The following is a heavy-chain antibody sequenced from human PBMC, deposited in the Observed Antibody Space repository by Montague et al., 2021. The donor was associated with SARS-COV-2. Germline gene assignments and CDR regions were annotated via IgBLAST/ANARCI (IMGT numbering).Heavy chain of an antibody. V-gene: IGHV4-61*02. CDR2: IYTSGTT. D-gene: IGHD1-26*01. J-gene: IGHJ4*02. Sequence: TLSLTCTVSGGSISSGSYYWSWIRQPAGKGLEWIGRIYTSGTTDYSFSLKSRVTISVDTSKNQFSLKLTSVTAADTAVYYWARAHSGSWAHLDNWGQGSLVTVSS. CDR1: GGSISSGSYY. CDR3: ARAHSGSWAHLDN.